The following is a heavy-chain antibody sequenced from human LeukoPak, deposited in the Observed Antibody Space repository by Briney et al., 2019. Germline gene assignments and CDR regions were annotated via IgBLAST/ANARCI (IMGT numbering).Heavy chain of an antibody. D-gene: IGHD6-19*01. V-gene: IGHV3-9*01. J-gene: IGHJ4*02. CDR1: GFTFYDYA. Sequence: PGGSLRLSCAASGFTFYDYAMHWVRQAPGKGLEWVSGISWNSGSIGYADSVKGRFTISRDNAKNSLYLQMNSLRSEDTALYYCAKDIGGWPYYFDYWGQGTLVTVSS. CDR2: ISWNSGSI. CDR3: AKDIGGWPYYFDY.